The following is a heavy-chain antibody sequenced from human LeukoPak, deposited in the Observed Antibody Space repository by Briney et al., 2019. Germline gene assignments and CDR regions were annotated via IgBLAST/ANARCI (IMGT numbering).Heavy chain of an antibody. J-gene: IGHJ6*02. V-gene: IGHV1-69*13. CDR2: IIPNFGTA. D-gene: IGHD2-2*02. CDR1: GGTFSSYA. Sequence: SVKVSCKASGGTFSSYAISWVRQAPGQGLEWMGGIIPNFGTANYAQKFQGRVTITADESTNTAYMELSSLRSEDTAVYYWARGSIGVVPAAIRSNYYGMDVWGQGTTVTVSS. CDR3: ARGSIGVVPAAIRSNYYGMDV.